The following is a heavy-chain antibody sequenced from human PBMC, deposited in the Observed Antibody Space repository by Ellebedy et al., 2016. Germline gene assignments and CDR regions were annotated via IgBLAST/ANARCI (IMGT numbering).Heavy chain of an antibody. V-gene: IGHV3-9*01. CDR2: ISWNAGDI. D-gene: IGHD1-26*01. CDR3: ARDRAGHSF. J-gene: IGHJ4*02. Sequence: SLKISXAGSRFNFGGYAMHWVRQAPQKGLEWVAGISWNAGDIDYADSLKGRFTISRDNAKNSLYLQMSSLRAEDTAVYYCARDRAGHSFWGQGTLVTVSS. CDR1: RFNFGGYA.